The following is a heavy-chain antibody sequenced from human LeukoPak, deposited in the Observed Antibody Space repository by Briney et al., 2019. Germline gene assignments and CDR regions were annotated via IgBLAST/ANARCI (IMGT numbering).Heavy chain of an antibody. CDR2: IYYSGST. CDR1: GGSISSYY. J-gene: IGHJ4*02. Sequence: SETLSLTCTVSGGSISSYYWSWIRQPPGKGLEWIGYIYYSGSTYYNPSLKSRVTISVDTSKNQFSLKLSSVTAADTAVYYCARYYYDSSGYYSFGFDYWGQGTLVTVSS. V-gene: IGHV4-59*12. CDR3: ARYYYDSSGYYSFGFDY. D-gene: IGHD3-22*01.